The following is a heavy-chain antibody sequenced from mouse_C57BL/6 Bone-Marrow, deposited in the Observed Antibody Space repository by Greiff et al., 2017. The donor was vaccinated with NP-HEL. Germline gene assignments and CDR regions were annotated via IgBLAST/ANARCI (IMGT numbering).Heavy chain of an antibody. CDR2: INPGSGGT. Sequence: QVQLQQSGAELVRPGTSVKVSCKASGYAFTNYLIEWVKQRPGQGLEWIGVINPGSGGTNYNEKFKGKATLTADKSSSTAYMQLSSLTSEDSAVYFCARFLYSNYVGSDYWGQGTTLTVSS. V-gene: IGHV1-54*01. D-gene: IGHD2-5*01. CDR1: GYAFTNYL. CDR3: ARFLYSNYVGSDY. J-gene: IGHJ2*01.